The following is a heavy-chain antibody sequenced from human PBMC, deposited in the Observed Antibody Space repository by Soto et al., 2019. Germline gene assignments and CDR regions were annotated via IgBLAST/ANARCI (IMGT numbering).Heavy chain of an antibody. CDR3: ARRNCSGGSCYSNNWFDP. J-gene: IGHJ5*02. Sequence: QVQLVQSGAEVKKPGSSVKVSCKASGGTFSSYTISWVRQAPGQGLEWMGRIIPILGIANYAQKFQGRVTITEDKSTSTAYMELSSLRSEDTAVYYCARRNCSGGSCYSNNWFDPWGQGTLVTVSS. D-gene: IGHD2-15*01. CDR1: GGTFSSYT. CDR2: IIPILGIA. V-gene: IGHV1-69*02.